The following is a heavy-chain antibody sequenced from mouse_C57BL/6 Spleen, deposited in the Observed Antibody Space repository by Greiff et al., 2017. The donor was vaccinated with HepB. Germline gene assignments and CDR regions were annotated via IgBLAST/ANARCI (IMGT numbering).Heavy chain of an antibody. CDR1: GYTFTSYW. V-gene: IGHV1-59*01. J-gene: IGHJ1*03. Sequence: QVQLQQPGAELVRPGPSVKLSCKASGYTFTSYWMHWVKQRPGQGLEWIGVIDPSDSYTNYNQKFKGKATLTVDTSSSTAYMQLSSLTAEDSAVYYCARHYGSSYNWYFDDWGTGTTVTVSS. CDR3: ARHYGSSYNWYFDD. CDR2: IDPSDSYT. D-gene: IGHD1-1*01.